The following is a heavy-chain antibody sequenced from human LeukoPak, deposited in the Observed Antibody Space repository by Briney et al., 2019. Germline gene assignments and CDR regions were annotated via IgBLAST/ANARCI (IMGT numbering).Heavy chain of an antibody. D-gene: IGHD3-10*01. J-gene: IGHJ6*03. CDR3: ARALEYYYGSGSYYGYYYYYMDV. CDR1: GFTFSSYS. V-gene: IGHV3-21*01. CDR2: ISSSSSYI. Sequence: PGGSLRLSCAASGFTFSSYSMNWVRQAPGKGLEWVSSISSSSSYIYYADSVKGRFTISRDNAKNSLYLQMNSLRAEDTAVYYCARALEYYYGSGSYYGYYYYYMDVWGKGTTVTVSS.